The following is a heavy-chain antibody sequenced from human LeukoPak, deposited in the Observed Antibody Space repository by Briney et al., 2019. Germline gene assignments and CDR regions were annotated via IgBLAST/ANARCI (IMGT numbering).Heavy chain of an antibody. J-gene: IGHJ4*02. CDR2: IYWNDDK. CDR3: AHKGRGSGSYNT. Sequence: SGPTLVKPTQTLTLTCTFSGFSLSTTGVGVGWIRQSPGKALEWLAVIYWNDDKSYSPSLKSRLTITKDTSKNQVVLTMTNMDPVDTATYYCAHKGRGSGSYNTWGQGTLVTVSS. V-gene: IGHV2-5*01. D-gene: IGHD3-10*01. CDR1: GFSLSTTGVG.